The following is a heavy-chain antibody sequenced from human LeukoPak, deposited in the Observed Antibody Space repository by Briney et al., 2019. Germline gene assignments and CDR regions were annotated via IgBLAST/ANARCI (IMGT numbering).Heavy chain of an antibody. CDR3: ARGSGHDYGDTLDY. CDR1: GGSISSYY. J-gene: IGHJ4*02. V-gene: IGHV4-59*01. D-gene: IGHD4-17*01. Sequence: SETLSLTCTVSGGSISSYYWSWIRQPPGKGLEWIGYIYYIGSTNYNPSLKSRVTISVDTSKNQFSLKLSSVTAADTTVYFCARGSGHDYGDTLDYWGQGTLVTVSS. CDR2: IYYIGST.